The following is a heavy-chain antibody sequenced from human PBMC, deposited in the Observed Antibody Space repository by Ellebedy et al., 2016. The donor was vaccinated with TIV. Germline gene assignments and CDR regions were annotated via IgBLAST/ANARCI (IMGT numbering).Heavy chain of an antibody. CDR2: IIPIFGTA. V-gene: IGHV1-69*13. Sequence: AASVQVSCKASGGTFSSYAISWVRQAAGQGLQWMGGIIPIFGTANYAQKFQGRVTITADESTSTAYMELSSLRSEDTAVYYCARPLTAHGDYFDYWGQGTLVTVSS. J-gene: IGHJ4*02. D-gene: IGHD3-10*01. CDR1: GGTFSSYA. CDR3: ARPLTAHGDYFDY.